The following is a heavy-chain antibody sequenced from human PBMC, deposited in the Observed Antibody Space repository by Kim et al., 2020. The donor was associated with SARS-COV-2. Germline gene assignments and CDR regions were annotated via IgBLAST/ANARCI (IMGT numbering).Heavy chain of an antibody. J-gene: IGHJ6*02. V-gene: IGHV1-69*04. CDR1: GGTFSSYA. CDR2: IIPILGIA. CDR3: ARYEGYYYYGMDV. D-gene: IGHD3-3*01. Sequence: SVKVSCKASGGTFSSYAISWVRQAPGQGLEWMGRIIPILGIANYAQKFQGRVTITADKSTSTAYMELSSLRSEDTAVYYCARYEGYYYYGMDVWGQGTTVTVSS.